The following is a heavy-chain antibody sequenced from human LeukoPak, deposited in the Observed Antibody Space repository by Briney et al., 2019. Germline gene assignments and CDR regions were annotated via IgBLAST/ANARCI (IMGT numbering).Heavy chain of an antibody. CDR2: IYSGGST. D-gene: IGHD3-16*01. CDR3: ARWGRDLDAFDM. CDR1: GFTVSSNY. Sequence: GGSLRLSRAASGFTVSSNYMSWVRQAPGKGLEWVPVIYSGGSTYYADSVKGRFTISRDNSKNTLYLQMNSLRAEDTAVYYCARWGRDLDAFDMWGQGTMVTVSS. V-gene: IGHV3-66*01. J-gene: IGHJ3*02.